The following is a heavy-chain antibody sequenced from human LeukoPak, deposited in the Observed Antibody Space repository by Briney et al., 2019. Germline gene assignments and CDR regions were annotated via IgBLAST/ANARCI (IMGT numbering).Heavy chain of an antibody. CDR2: INHSGST. CDR3: ARGRFKSGSSWYEHHWFDP. CDR1: GGSFSGYY. Sequence: SETLSLTCAVYGGSFSGYYWSWIRQPPGKGLEWIGEINHSGSTNYNPSLKSRVTISVDTSKNQFSLKLSSVTAADTAVYYCARGRFKSGSSWYEHHWFDPWGQGTLVTVSS. D-gene: IGHD6-13*01. V-gene: IGHV4-34*01. J-gene: IGHJ5*02.